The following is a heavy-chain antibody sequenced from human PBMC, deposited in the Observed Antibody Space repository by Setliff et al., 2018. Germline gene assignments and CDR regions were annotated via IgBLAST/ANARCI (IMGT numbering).Heavy chain of an antibody. CDR3: ARLPPLHTPMALTFDY. J-gene: IGHJ4*02. CDR1: GESIDSAATGNHY. Sequence: SSETLSLTCIVSGESIDSAATGNHYWNWIRQPVGKGLEWIGHIFLTGSTDYDPSFRSRATISVDTSKNQFSLELRSVTAADTAVYYCARLPPLHTPMALTFDYWGQGILVTVSS. V-gene: IGHV4-61*09. D-gene: IGHD5-18*01. CDR2: IFLTGST.